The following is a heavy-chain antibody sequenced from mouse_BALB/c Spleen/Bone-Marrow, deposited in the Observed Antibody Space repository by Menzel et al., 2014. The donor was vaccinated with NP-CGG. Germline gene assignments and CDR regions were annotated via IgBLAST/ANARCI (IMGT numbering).Heavy chain of an antibody. D-gene: IGHD1-1*01. J-gene: IGHJ1*01. V-gene: IGHV4-1*02. CDR3: ARLNYYGNLFA. Sequence: DVHLVESGGGLVQPGGSLKLSCAASGFDFSRYWMSWVRQAPGKGLEWIGEINPDSNTINYTPSLKDKFIISRDNAKNTLYLQMSKVRSGDTALYYCARLNYYGNLFAWGAGTTVTVSS. CDR2: INPDSNTI. CDR1: GFDFSRYW.